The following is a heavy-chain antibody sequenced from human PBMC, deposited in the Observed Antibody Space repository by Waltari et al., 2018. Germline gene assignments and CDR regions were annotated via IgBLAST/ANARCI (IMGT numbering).Heavy chain of an antibody. CDR2: VYYDGES. CDR3: VRATAAAASPFDY. V-gene: IGHV4-31*01. Sequence: QVHLQESAPGLVTPSETLSLTCTAAGASLTTGGFYWGWVRQRPGKGLEWIGYVYYDGESVYAPSLTSLSVISLDKTKNQFSLNLGAVTAAETATYFCVRATAAAASPFDYWGKGTLVTVSS. D-gene: IGHD6-25*01. J-gene: IGHJ4*02. CDR1: GASLTTGGFY.